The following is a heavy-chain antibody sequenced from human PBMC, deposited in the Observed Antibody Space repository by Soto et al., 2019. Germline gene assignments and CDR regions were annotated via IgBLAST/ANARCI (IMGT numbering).Heavy chain of an antibody. D-gene: IGHD1-1*01. CDR1: GGSISSDNW. V-gene: IGHV4-4*02. Sequence: QVQLQESGPGLVKPSGTLSLTCAVSGGSISSDNWWSWVRQSPGKGLEWIGEIYHNGNTNYNPSLKSRRTISVDKTKNQFTLKLKSVTAADTAVYYCAREVWNPFFVIDYWGQGTLATVSS. CDR3: AREVWNPFFVIDY. CDR2: IYHNGNT. J-gene: IGHJ4*02.